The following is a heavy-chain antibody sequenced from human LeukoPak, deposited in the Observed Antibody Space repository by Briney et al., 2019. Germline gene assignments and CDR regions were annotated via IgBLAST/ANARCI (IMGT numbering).Heavy chain of an antibody. Sequence: ASVKVSCKASGYTFTSSGISWVRQAPGQGLEWMGWISAYNGNTNYAQKLQGRVTMTTDTSTSTAYMELRSLRSDDTAVYYCARSPAPYDSSGYYDYWGQGTLVTVSS. J-gene: IGHJ4*02. CDR3: ARSPAPYDSSGYYDY. CDR1: GYTFTSSG. D-gene: IGHD3-22*01. V-gene: IGHV1-18*01. CDR2: ISAYNGNT.